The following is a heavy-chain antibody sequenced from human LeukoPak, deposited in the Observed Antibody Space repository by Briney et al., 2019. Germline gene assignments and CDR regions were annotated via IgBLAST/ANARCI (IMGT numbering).Heavy chain of an antibody. CDR1: GFTFSSYA. Sequence: GGSLRLSCAASGFTFSSYAMSWVRQAPGKGLEWVSAISGSGGSTHYADSVKGRFTISRDNSKHTLYLQMNSLRAEDTAVYYCAKDLFACSSTSCYSQSHWGQGTLVTVSS. V-gene: IGHV3-23*01. CDR3: AKDLFACSSTSCYSQSH. D-gene: IGHD2-2*01. J-gene: IGHJ4*02. CDR2: ISGSGGST.